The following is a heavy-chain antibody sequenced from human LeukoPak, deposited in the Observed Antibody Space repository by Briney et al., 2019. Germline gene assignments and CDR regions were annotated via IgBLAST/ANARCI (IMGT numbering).Heavy chain of an antibody. D-gene: IGHD1-26*01. J-gene: IGHJ6*03. Sequence: GASVKVSCKASGGTFSSYAISWVRQAPGQGLEWMGGIIPIFGTANYAQKFQGRVTITADKSTSTAYMELSSLRSEDTAVYYCARSRGSYYHYYYYMDVWGKGTTVTVSS. CDR3: ARSRGSYYHYYYYMDV. CDR2: IIPIFGTA. V-gene: IGHV1-69*06. CDR1: GGTFSSYA.